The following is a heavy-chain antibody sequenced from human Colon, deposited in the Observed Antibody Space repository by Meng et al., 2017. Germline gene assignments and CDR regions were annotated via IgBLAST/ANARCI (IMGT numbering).Heavy chain of an antibody. J-gene: IGHJ4*02. CDR2: IYKTGDN. V-gene: IGHV4-31*01. CDR1: GGSINSGGNY. D-gene: IGHD2-15*01. Sequence: QVQLQESGPGLVKPSQTLSLTCTVSGGSINSGGNYWSWIRQHPGKGLEWMGYIYKTGDNYYNPSLKSQVTISIDTSKNQFSLNLTSVTAADTAVYYCARARGWIVAEFFDYWGQGILVTVSS. CDR3: ARARGWIVAEFFDY.